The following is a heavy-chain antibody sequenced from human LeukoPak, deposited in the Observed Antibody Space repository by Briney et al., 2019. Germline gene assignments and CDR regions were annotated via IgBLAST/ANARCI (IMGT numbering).Heavy chain of an antibody. CDR2: LSASGDSA. CDR1: GFTFSNYG. Sequence: GGSLRLSCAASGFTFSNYGMNWVRQAPGKGLEGVSGLSASGDSALYSDSVKGRFTISRDTSKNTLYLQMNSLRAEDTAVYYCAKRSVIESHFDSWGQGTLVTVSS. V-gene: IGHV3-23*01. D-gene: IGHD2-21*01. CDR3: AKRSVIESHFDS. J-gene: IGHJ4*02.